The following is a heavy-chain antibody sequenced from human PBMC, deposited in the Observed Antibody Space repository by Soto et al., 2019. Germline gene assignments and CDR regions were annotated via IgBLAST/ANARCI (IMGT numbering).Heavy chain of an antibody. CDR2: INPSGGST. CDR1: GYTFTSYY. D-gene: IGHD5-18*01. Sequence: ASVKVSCKASGYTFTSYYMHWVRQAPGQGLEWMGIINPSGGSTSYAQKFQGRVTMTRDTSTSTVYMELSSLRSEDTAVYYCASETGPIQLWLCCWGQGTLVTVSS. V-gene: IGHV1-46*03. CDR3: ASETGPIQLWLCC. J-gene: IGHJ4*02.